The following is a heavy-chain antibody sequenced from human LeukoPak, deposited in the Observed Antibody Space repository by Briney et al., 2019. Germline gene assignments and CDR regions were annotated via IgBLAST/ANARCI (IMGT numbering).Heavy chain of an antibody. CDR3: AKSTKRFGPGSYYYFDY. CDR2: ISGSGGST. D-gene: IGHD3-10*01. Sequence: PGGSLRPSCAASGFTFSSYAMSWVRQAPGKGLEWVSAISGSGGSTYYADSVKGRFTISRDNSKNTLYLQMNSLRAEDTAVYYCAKSTKRFGPGSYYYFDYWGQGTLVTVSS. CDR1: GFTFSSYA. J-gene: IGHJ4*02. V-gene: IGHV3-23*01.